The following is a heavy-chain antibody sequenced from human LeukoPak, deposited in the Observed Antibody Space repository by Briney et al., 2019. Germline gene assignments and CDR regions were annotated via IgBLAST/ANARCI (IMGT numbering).Heavy chain of an antibody. Sequence: PGGSLRLSCAASGFTFSSYEMNWVRQAPGKGLEWVSYISSSAGTIYYADPVKGRFTISRDNAKNSLYLQMNSLRAEDTAVYYCARTNYPSGIVWGQGTMVTVSS. D-gene: IGHD5-24*01. J-gene: IGHJ3*01. CDR2: ISSSAGTI. CDR3: ARTNYPSGIV. CDR1: GFTFSSYE. V-gene: IGHV3-48*03.